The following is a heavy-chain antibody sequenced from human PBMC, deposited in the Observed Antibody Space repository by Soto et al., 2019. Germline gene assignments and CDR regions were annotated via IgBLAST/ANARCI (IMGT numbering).Heavy chain of an antibody. CDR2: IYHSGST. V-gene: IGHV4-4*02. CDR3: ARVSEAARYYYYHYMDV. J-gene: IGHJ6*03. CDR1: CGTISSSNW. Sequence: SVTPRLTCAVSCGTISSSNWWSWVRQPPGKGLEWIGEIYHSGSTNYNPSLKSRVTISVDKSKNQFSLKLSSVTAADTAVYYCARVSEAARYYYYHYMDVWGKGTTVTVSS. D-gene: IGHD6-13*01.